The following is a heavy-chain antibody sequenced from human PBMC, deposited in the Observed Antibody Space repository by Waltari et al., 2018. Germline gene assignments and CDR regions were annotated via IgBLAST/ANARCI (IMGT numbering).Heavy chain of an antibody. D-gene: IGHD4-17*01. CDR2: ISGSGGST. Sequence: EVQLVESGGGLVQPGGSLRLSCAASGFTFSSYAMSWVRQAPGKGLEWVSAISGSGGSTYYADSVKGRFTISRDNSKNTLYLQMNSLRAEDTAVYYCAKDYGDYWNYYYGMDVWGQGTTVTVSS. CDR3: AKDYGDYWNYYYGMDV. V-gene: IGHV3-23*04. CDR1: GFTFSSYA. J-gene: IGHJ6*02.